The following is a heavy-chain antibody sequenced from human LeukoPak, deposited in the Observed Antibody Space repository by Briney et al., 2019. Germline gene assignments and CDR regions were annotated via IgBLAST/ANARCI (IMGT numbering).Heavy chain of an antibody. V-gene: IGHV3-74*03. Sequence: PGRSLRLSCAASGFTFSSYWMHWVRQAPGKGLVWVARINSDGSNTPYADSVKGRFTISRDNANNTLYLQMHSLRDEDTAVYFYARETGDKYFDYWGQGTLVTVSS. CDR2: INSDGSNT. CDR1: GFTFSSYW. CDR3: ARETGDKYFDY. J-gene: IGHJ4*02.